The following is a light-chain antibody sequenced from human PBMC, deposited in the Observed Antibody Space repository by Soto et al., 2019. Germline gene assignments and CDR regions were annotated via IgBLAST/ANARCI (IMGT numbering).Light chain of an antibody. CDR3: HTWGTGFRV. J-gene: IGLJ3*02. Sequence: QLVLTQSPSASAALGASVKLTCTLSSGHSSYAIAWHQQQPEKGPRYLMNLNSDGSHSKRDGIPDRFSGSSSGAERYLTISSLQSEDEADYYCHTWGTGFRVFGGGTKLTVL. CDR2: LNSDGSH. CDR1: SGHSSYA. V-gene: IGLV4-69*01.